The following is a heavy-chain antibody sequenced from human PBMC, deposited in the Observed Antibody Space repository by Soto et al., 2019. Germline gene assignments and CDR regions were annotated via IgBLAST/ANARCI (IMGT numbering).Heavy chain of an antibody. CDR2: MSGIGGYT. Sequence: EVQLLESGGGLVQPGGSLSLSCEASGFTFSSYGMSWVRQAPGKGLEWVSGMSGIGGYTFYADSVKGRFTISRDNSKNTLYLQMNSLRAEDTAVYYCGRSFTGYYYKGQLWCQGTLVTVSS. CDR3: GRSFTGYYYKGQL. J-gene: IGHJ1*01. D-gene: IGHD3-22*01. V-gene: IGHV3-23*01. CDR1: GFTFSSYG.